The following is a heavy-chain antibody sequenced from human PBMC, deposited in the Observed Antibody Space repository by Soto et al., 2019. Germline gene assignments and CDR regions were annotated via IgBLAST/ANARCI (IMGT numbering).Heavy chain of an antibody. V-gene: IGHV4-34*01. CDR2: INHSGST. J-gene: IGHJ4*02. CDR1: GGSFSGYY. CDR3: ARGRITIFGVVIAFDY. D-gene: IGHD3-3*01. Sequence: SETLSLTCAVYGGSFSGYYWSWIRQPPGKGLEWIGEINHSGSTNYNPSLKSRVTISVDTSKNQFSLKLSSVTAADTAVYFCARGRITIFGVVIAFDYWGQGTLVTVSS.